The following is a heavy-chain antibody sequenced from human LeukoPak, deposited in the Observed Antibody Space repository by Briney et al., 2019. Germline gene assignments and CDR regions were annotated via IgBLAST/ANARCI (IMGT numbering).Heavy chain of an antibody. V-gene: IGHV4-4*09. CDR3: ARVPAASYYYYYYTDA. CDR2: IHSSGST. J-gene: IGHJ6*03. D-gene: IGHD2-2*01. CDR1: GGSISSYY. Sequence: SETLSPTCTVSGGSISSYYWSWIRQPPGKGLEWIGYIHSSGSTNYNPSLKSRVTVSVDTSNNQFSLKLSSVTAADTAVYYCARVPAASYYYYYYTDAWGKGTTVTVSS.